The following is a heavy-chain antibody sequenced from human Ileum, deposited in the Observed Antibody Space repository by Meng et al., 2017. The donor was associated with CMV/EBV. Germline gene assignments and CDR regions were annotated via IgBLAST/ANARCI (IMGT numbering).Heavy chain of an antibody. Sequence: GESLKISCAASGFTFSSYEMNWVRQAPGKGLEWVSYISTSDSTIYYADSVKGRFTISRDNAKNSLYLQMTSLRAEDTAVYYCAFCTIASCYDGGVDRWGQGTLVTVSS. CDR1: GFTFSSYE. J-gene: IGHJ5*02. CDR2: ISTSDSTI. CDR3: AFCTIASCYDGGVDR. D-gene: IGHD2-2*01. V-gene: IGHV3-48*03.